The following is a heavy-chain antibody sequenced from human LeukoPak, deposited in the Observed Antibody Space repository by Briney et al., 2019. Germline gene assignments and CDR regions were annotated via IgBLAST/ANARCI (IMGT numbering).Heavy chain of an antibody. Sequence: PGGSLRLSCAASGITFSSYGMSWVRQVPGKGLEWVSSISHTGGSPYYADSVKGRFTVSRDNSKNTLYMQMNSLKVEDTAVYYCAKGGNIRILDYYYYMDVWGKGTTVTVSS. V-gene: IGHV3-23*01. D-gene: IGHD2/OR15-2a*01. CDR3: AKGGNIRILDYYYYMDV. J-gene: IGHJ6*03. CDR1: GITFSSYG. CDR2: ISHTGGSP.